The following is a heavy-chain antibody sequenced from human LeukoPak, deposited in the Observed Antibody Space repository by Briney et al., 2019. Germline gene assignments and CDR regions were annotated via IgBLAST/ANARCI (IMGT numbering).Heavy chain of an antibody. V-gene: IGHV3-30*18. D-gene: IGHD1-26*01. Sequence: PGRSLRLSCAASGFTFSSYGMHWVRQAPGKGLEWVAVISYDGSNKYYADSVKGRFTISRDNSKNTLYLQMNSLRAEDTAVYYCAKGGYSGSYYAHDYFDCWGQGTLVTVSS. CDR1: GFTFSSYG. CDR3: AKGGYSGSYYAHDYFDC. J-gene: IGHJ4*02. CDR2: ISYDGSNK.